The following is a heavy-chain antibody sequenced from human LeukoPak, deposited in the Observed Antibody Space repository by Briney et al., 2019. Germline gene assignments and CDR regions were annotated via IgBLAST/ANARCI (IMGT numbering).Heavy chain of an antibody. D-gene: IGHD3-22*01. CDR1: GFTFSGSA. Sequence: GGPLRLSCAASGFTFSGSAMHWVRQASGKGLEWVGRIRSKANSYATAYAASVKGRFTISRDDSKNTAYLQMNSLKTEDTAVYYCTKYDSSAHFDYWGQGTLVTVSS. CDR2: IRSKANSYAT. CDR3: TKYDSSAHFDY. J-gene: IGHJ4*02. V-gene: IGHV3-73*01.